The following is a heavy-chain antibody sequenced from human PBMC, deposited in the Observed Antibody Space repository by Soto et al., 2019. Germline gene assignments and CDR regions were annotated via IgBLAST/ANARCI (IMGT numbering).Heavy chain of an antibody. CDR1: GFSLSTSGVG. D-gene: IGHD3-22*01. CDR3: AHSLIGYYYDSSGSNWFDP. V-gene: IGHV2-5*02. CDR2: IYWDDDK. J-gene: IGHJ5*02. Sequence: SGPPVKPTQTLTLTCTFSGFSLSTSGVGVGWIRQPPGKALEWLAFIYWDDDKRYSPSLKSRLTITKDTSKNQVVLTMTNMDPVDTATYFCAHSLIGYYYDSSGSNWFDPWGQGTLVTVSS.